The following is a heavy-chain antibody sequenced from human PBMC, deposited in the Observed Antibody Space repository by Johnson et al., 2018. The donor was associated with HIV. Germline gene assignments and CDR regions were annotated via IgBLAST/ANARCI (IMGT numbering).Heavy chain of an antibody. D-gene: IGHD3-16*02. CDR1: GFTFSSYA. V-gene: IGHV3-30*04. J-gene: IGHJ3*02. CDR2: LSYAGSTK. Sequence: QVQLVESGGGVVQPGRSLRLSCAASGFTFSSYAMHWVRQAPGKGLEWVAVLSYAGSTKYYADYVKGRFTISRDNSKNTLYLQMNSLRAEDTAVYYCARESIEGLSDAFDIWGQGTMVTVSS. CDR3: ARESIEGLSDAFDI.